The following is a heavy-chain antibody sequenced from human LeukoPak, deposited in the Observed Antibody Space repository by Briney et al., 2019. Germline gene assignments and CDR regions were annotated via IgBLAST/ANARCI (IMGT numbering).Heavy chain of an antibody. J-gene: IGHJ5*02. V-gene: IGHV3-21*01. CDR1: GFTFSSYS. CDR3: ARDRVGDSSGSRDWFDP. D-gene: IGHD3-22*01. CDR2: ISSSSSYI. Sequence: GGSLRLSCAASGFTFSSYSMNWVRQAPGKGLEWVSSISSSSSYIYYADSVKGRFTISRDNAKNSLYLQMNSLRAEDTAVYYCARDRVGDSSGSRDWFDPWGQGTLVTVSS.